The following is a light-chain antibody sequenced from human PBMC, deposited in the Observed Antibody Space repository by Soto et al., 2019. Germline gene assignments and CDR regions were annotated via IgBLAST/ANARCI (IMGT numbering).Light chain of an antibody. CDR2: EVY. Sequence: QSAPTQPPSASGSPGRSVTFSCTGTSSDVGGYNYVSWYQQYPGKARKLMIYEVYKRHSGVPDRFSGSKSGNTASLTVSGLQPEDEADYYCSAYAGTSTWGFGGRTQLTIL. J-gene: IGLJ2*01. V-gene: IGLV2-8*01. CDR1: SSDVGGYNY. CDR3: SAYAGTSTWG.